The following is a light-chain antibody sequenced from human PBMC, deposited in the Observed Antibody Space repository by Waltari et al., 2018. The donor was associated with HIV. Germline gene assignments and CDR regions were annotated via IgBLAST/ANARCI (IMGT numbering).Light chain of an antibody. CDR2: DAS. Sequence: ELVLTQSPATLSLSPGERATLSFRASQSVSSYLAWYQQKPGQAPRLLIYDASNRATGIPPRFSGSGSGTDFTLTISSLEPEDFAVYYCQQRSNWPPVYTFGQGTKLGIK. V-gene: IGKV3-11*01. CDR3: QQRSNWPPVYT. J-gene: IGKJ2*01. CDR1: QSVSSY.